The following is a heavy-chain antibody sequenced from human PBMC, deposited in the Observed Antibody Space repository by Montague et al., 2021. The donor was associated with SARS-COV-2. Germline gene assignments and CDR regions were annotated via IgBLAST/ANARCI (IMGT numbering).Heavy chain of an antibody. CDR2: IYDSGST. Sequence: ETLSLTCTVSGGSISSSNYYWDWIRQPPGKGLEWIGSIYDSGSTYYNPSLKSRVTISVDTSKNHFSLKLSSVTAADTAVYYCARRGRKLLPVATTIGGFDIWSQGTMVTVSS. J-gene: IGHJ3*02. CDR3: ARRGRKLLPVATTIGGFDI. V-gene: IGHV4-39*02. CDR1: GGSISSSNYY. D-gene: IGHD5-12*01.